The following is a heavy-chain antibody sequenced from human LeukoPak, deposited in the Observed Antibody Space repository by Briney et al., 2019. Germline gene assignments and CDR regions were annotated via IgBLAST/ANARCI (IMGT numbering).Heavy chain of an antibody. V-gene: IGHV3-21*01. Sequence: GGSLRLSCAASGFTFSSYSMSWVRQAPGKGLEWVSSISSSSSYIYYADSVKGRFTISRDNAKNSLYLQMNSLRAEDTAVYYCAREVEDNWIPFDYWGQGTLVTVSS. CDR3: AREVEDNWIPFDY. D-gene: IGHD1-20*01. CDR1: GFTFSSYS. J-gene: IGHJ4*02. CDR2: ISSSSSYI.